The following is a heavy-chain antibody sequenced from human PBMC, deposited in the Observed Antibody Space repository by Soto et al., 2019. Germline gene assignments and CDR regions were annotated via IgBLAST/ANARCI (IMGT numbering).Heavy chain of an antibody. CDR3: AIFFYSSGSYYPIGY. D-gene: IGHD3-22*01. CDR2: INPSTGST. CDR1: GYTFTYYH. J-gene: IGHJ4*02. Sequence: ASVKVSCKASGYTFTYYHIHWVRQAPGQGLAWMGVINPSTGSTIYAQNFQGRVTMTRDTSASTVYMELSSLNSEDTAMYYCAIFFYSSGSYYPIGYSGQGTLVSGFS. V-gene: IGHV1-46*01.